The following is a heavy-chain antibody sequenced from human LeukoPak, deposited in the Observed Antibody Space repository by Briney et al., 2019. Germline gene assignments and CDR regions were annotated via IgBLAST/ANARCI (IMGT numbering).Heavy chain of an antibody. V-gene: IGHV3-11*01. D-gene: IGHD6-19*01. J-gene: IGHJ4*02. CDR3: ARDAIAVAGTEFDY. Sequence: KTGGSLRFSCAASGFTFSDYYMSWIRQAPGKGLEWVSYIRGSGSTIYYADSVKGRFIISRDNAKNSLYLQMNSLRAEDTAVYYCARDAIAVAGTEFDYWGQGTLVTVSS. CDR1: GFTFSDYY. CDR2: IRGSGSTI.